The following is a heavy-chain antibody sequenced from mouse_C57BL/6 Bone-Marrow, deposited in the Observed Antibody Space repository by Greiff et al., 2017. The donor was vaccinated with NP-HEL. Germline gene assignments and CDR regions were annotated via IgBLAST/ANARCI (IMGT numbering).Heavy chain of an antibody. J-gene: IGHJ4*01. CDR1: GYTFTSYW. CDR2: IDPSDSYT. V-gene: IGHV1-69*01. Sequence: QVQLKQPGAELVMPGASVKLSCKASGYTFTSYWMHWVKQRPGQGLEWIGEIDPSDSYTNYNQKFKGKSTLTVDKSSSPAYMQLSSLTSEDSAVYYCARYYGSTHYYAMDYWGQGTSVTVSS. CDR3: ARYYGSTHYYAMDY. D-gene: IGHD1-1*01.